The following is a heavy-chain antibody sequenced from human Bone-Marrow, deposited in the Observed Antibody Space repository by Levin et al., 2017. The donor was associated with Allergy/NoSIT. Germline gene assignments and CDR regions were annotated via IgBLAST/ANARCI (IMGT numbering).Heavy chain of an antibody. V-gene: IGHV4-39*01. CDR1: GGSISSSSYY. J-gene: IGHJ5*02. D-gene: IGHD3-22*01. CDR2: IYYSGST. Sequence: SETLSLTCTVSGGSISSSSYYWGWIRQPPGKGLEWIGSIYYSGSTYYNPSLKSRVTISVDTSKNQFSLKLSSVTAADTAVYYCARMIVVVINRRCHRVHQKLMPGSLPPQPSLRGTAACRVRILIEDTAPWVWWLRGYWFDPWGQGTLVTVSS. CDR3: ARMIVVVINRRCHRVHQKLMPGSLPPQPSLRGTAACRVRILIEDTAPWVWWLRGYWFDP.